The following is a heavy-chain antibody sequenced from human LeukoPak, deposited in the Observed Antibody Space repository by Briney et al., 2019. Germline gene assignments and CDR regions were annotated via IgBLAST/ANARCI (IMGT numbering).Heavy chain of an antibody. CDR2: INPNSGGT. V-gene: IGHV1-2*02. CDR3: AKVYRSGNYLYYFDY. Sequence: ASVKVSCKASGYTFTGYYMHWVRQAPGQGLEWMGWINPNSGGTNYAQKFQGRVTMTRDTSISTAYMELSRLRSDDTAVYYCAKVYRSGNYLYYFDYWGQGTLVTVSS. CDR1: GYTFTGYY. J-gene: IGHJ4*02. D-gene: IGHD3-10*01.